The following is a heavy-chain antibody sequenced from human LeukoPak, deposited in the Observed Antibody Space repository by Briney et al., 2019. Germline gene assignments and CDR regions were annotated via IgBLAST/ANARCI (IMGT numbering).Heavy chain of an antibody. J-gene: IGHJ4*02. V-gene: IGHV4-39*07. CDR2: IHHRGTT. Sequence: SETLSLTCIVSGGSISTNTYYWGWIRLPPGKGLEWIGEIHHRGTTYYNPSLRSRVTISVDTSKNQFSLRLTSVTAADTAVYYCARAGQIGSGWYPVYWGQGTLVTVSS. CDR3: ARAGQIGSGWYPVY. CDR1: GGSISTNTYY. D-gene: IGHD6-19*01.